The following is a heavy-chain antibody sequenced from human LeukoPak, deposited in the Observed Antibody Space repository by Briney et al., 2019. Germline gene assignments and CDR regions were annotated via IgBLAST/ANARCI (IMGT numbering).Heavy chain of an antibody. CDR1: GFTFDDYA. Sequence: GGSLRLSCAASGFTFDDYAMHWVRKVPGKGLEWVPGISWNGGIIGYADSVKGRFTISRDSAKNSLYLQMNSLRVEDTALYYCAKGGLRLYFGQFHYWGQGTLVTVSS. CDR3: AKGGLRLYFGQFHY. CDR2: ISWNGGII. D-gene: IGHD3-10*01. V-gene: IGHV3-9*01. J-gene: IGHJ4*02.